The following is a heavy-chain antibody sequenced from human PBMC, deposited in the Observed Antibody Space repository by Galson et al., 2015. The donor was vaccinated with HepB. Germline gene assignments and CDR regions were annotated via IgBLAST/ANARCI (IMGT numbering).Heavy chain of an antibody. D-gene: IGHD6-19*01. CDR1: GFTFSSSG. CDR2: IWYDGSNK. Sequence: SLRLSCAASGFTFSSSGMHWVRQAPGKGLEWVAVIWYDGSNKYYADSVKGRFTISRDNSKNTLYLQMNSLRAEDTAVYYCARDIIAVAGSDAFDIWGQGTMVTVSS. CDR3: ARDIIAVAGSDAFDI. J-gene: IGHJ3*02. V-gene: IGHV3-33*01.